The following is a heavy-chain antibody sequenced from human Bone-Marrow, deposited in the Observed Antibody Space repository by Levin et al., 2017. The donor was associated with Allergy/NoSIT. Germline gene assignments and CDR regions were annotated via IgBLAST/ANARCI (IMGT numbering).Heavy chain of an antibody. V-gene: IGHV4-59*01. Sequence: PSETLSLTCTVSGGSISSYYWSWIRQPPGKGLEWIGYIYYSGSTNYNPSLKSRVTISVDTSKNQFSLKLSSVTAADTAIYYCARDGYGSGSYPRYNWFDPWGQGTLVTVSS. J-gene: IGHJ5*02. CDR1: GGSISSYY. CDR2: IYYSGST. D-gene: IGHD3-10*01. CDR3: ARDGYGSGSYPRYNWFDP.